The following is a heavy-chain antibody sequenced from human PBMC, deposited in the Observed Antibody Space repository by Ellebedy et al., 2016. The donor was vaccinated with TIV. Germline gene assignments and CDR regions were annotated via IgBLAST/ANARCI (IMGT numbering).Heavy chain of an antibody. CDR2: ISYDGSNQ. J-gene: IGHJ4*02. V-gene: IGHV3-30*04. D-gene: IGHD3-9*01. Sequence: PGGSLRLSCAASGFNFSSYAMHWVRQVPGKGLEWVAVISYDGSNQEYADSVKGRFTISRDNSKNTLNLEMNSLRAEDTAVYYCAKEQSPYYDILTDSFDYWGQGALVTVSS. CDR1: GFNFSSYA. CDR3: AKEQSPYYDILTDSFDY.